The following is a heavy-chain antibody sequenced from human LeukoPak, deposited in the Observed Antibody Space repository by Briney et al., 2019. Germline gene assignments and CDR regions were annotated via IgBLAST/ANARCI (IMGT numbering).Heavy chain of an antibody. CDR3: ARGQAALWFGEL. V-gene: IGHV4-61*01. CDR2: ISYSGST. Sequence: PSETLSLTCTVSGGSVSSGSDYWSWVRQPPGKGLEWIGHISYSGSTNYNPSLKSRVTISPDTSKNQLSLKLSSVTTADTAVYYCARGQAALWFGELWGQGTLVNVSS. CDR1: GGSVSSGSDY. D-gene: IGHD3-10*01. J-gene: IGHJ4*02.